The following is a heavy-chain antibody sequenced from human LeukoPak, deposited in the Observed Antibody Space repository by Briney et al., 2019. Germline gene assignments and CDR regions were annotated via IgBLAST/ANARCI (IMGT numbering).Heavy chain of an antibody. CDR1: GGSISSYY. V-gene: IGHV4-59*08. D-gene: IGHD3-9*01. CDR3: ARLGRYFDWLYYYGMDV. Sequence: SETLSLTCTVSGGSISSYYWSWIRQPPGKGLEWIGYIYYSGSTNYNPSLKRRVTISVDTSKNQFSLKLSSVTAADTAVYYCARLGRYFDWLYYYGMDVWGQGTTVTVSS. J-gene: IGHJ6*02. CDR2: IYYSGST.